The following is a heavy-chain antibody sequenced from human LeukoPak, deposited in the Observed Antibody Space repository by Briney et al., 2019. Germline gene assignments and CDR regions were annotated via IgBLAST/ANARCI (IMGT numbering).Heavy chain of an antibody. Sequence: SETLSLTCTVSGGSISSGSYYWSWIRQPAGKGLEWIGRIYTSGSTNYNPSLKRRVTISLDTSENHFSLKLSSVTAADTAVYYCARVTTGGYYNYWGQGTLVTVSS. J-gene: IGHJ4*02. V-gene: IGHV4-61*02. D-gene: IGHD3-22*01. CDR3: ARVTTGGYYNY. CDR2: IYTSGST. CDR1: GGSISSGSYY.